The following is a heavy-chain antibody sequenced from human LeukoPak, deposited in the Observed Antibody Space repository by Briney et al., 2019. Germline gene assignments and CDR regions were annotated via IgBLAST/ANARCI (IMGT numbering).Heavy chain of an antibody. CDR2: IYYSGST. V-gene: IGHV4-39*01. Sequence: PSETLSLTCTVSGVSISSSSYYWGWIRQPPGKGLEWIGSIYYSGSTYYNPSLKSRVTISVDTSKNQFSLKLSSVTAADTAVYYCARHGGVIVAYYFDYWGQGTLVTVSS. D-gene: IGHD3-16*01. CDR3: ARHGGVIVAYYFDY. J-gene: IGHJ4*02. CDR1: GVSISSSSYY.